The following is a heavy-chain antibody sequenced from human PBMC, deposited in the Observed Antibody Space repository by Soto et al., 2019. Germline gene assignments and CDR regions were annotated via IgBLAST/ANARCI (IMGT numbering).Heavy chain of an antibody. D-gene: IGHD2-21*02. V-gene: IGHV3-74*01. CDR1: GFNFSNHW. Sequence: AGSLRLSCAASGFNFSNHWMHWVRQRPAEGLVWVSRITSDGKSKAYAESVKGRYATSRDNAKNTLYLQMNGLTAEDTAVYCCARESGDGPLNWLDAWGQGTLVTVSS. J-gene: IGHJ5*02. CDR2: ITSDGKSK. CDR3: ARESGDGPLNWLDA.